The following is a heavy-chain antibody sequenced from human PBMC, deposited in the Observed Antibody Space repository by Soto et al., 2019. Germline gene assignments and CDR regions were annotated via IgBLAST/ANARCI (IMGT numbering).Heavy chain of an antibody. V-gene: IGHV3-21*01. CDR3: AKVLIWFGEPSGMDV. J-gene: IGHJ6*02. CDR2: ISSNSAYI. CDR1: GFTFRSFT. D-gene: IGHD3-10*01. Sequence: GGSLRLSCAASGFTFRSFTMNWVRQAPWKGLEWVSTISSNSAYIYYTDALRGRFTISRDNAKNSLHLQMNSLRAEDTAVYYCAKVLIWFGEPSGMDVWGQGTTVTVSS.